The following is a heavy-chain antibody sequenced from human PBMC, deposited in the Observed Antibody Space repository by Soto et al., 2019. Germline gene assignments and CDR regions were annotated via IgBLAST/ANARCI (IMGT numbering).Heavy chain of an antibody. D-gene: IGHD3-10*01. CDR2: ISRSGSAI. CDR3: ARATAGEFGELSTSFDY. V-gene: IGHV3-48*02. J-gene: IGHJ4*02. Sequence: VESGGGLVQPGGSLRLSCAASGFTFSSYTMNWVRQAPGKGLEWVSYISRSGSAIYYADSVKGRFTISRDNAKNSLYLQMDSLRDEDTAVYYCARATAGEFGELSTSFDYWGQGTLVTVSS. CDR1: GFTFSSYT.